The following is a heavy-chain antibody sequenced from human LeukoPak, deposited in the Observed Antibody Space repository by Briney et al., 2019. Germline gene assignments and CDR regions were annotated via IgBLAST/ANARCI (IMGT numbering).Heavy chain of an antibody. CDR1: GFIFSNYA. V-gene: IGHV3-23*01. Sequence: GGSLRLSCVVSGFIFSNYAMSWVRQTPGKGLEWVSSISGSGGSTYYADFVKGRFTVSRDNSKNTLYLQMNSLRAEDTAVYFCAKIRDGGYWGQGTLVTVSS. CDR3: AKIRDGGY. D-gene: IGHD3-10*01. J-gene: IGHJ4*02. CDR2: ISGSGGST.